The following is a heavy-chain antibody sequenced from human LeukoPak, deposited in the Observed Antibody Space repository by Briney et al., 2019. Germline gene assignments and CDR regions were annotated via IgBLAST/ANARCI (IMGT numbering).Heavy chain of an antibody. D-gene: IGHD3-22*01. Sequence: GGSLRLSCAASGFTFSGSAMHWVRQAPGKGLEWVGRIRSKANSYATAYAASVKGRFTISRDDSKNTAYLQMNSLKIEDTAVYYCAKDSSGYYHNYFDYWGQGTLVTVSS. CDR2: IRSKANSYAT. V-gene: IGHV3-73*01. CDR1: GFTFSGSA. CDR3: AKDSSGYYHNYFDY. J-gene: IGHJ4*02.